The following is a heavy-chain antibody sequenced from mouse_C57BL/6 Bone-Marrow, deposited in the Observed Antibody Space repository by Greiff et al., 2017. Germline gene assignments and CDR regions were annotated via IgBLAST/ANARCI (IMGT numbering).Heavy chain of an antibody. V-gene: IGHV7-3*01. J-gene: IGHJ4*01. Sequence: EVMLVESGGGLVQPGGSLSLSCAASGFTFTDYYMSWVRQPPGKALEWLGFIRNKANGYTTEYSASVKGRFTISRDNSQSILYLQMNALRAEDSATYYCARYVVATDYAMDYWGQGTSVTVSS. CDR1: GFTFTDYY. CDR3: ARYVVATDYAMDY. D-gene: IGHD1-1*01. CDR2: IRNKANGYTT.